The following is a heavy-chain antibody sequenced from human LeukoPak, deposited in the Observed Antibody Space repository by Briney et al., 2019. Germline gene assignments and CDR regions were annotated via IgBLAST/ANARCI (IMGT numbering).Heavy chain of an antibody. CDR2: ISYDGSSK. CDR1: GFTFSSCT. D-gene: IGHD1-1*01. Sequence: GGSLRLSCAASGFTFSSCTMHWVRQAPGKGLEWATVISYDGSSKYYADSVKGRFTISRDNSKNTLYLQMNSLRAEDTAVYYCASSEGDGTTAGRFDCWGQGTLVTVSS. V-gene: IGHV3-30-3*01. CDR3: ASSEGDGTTAGRFDC. J-gene: IGHJ4*02.